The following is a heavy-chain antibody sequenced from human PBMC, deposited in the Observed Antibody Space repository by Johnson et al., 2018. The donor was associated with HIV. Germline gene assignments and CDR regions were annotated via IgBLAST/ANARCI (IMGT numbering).Heavy chain of an antibody. J-gene: IGHJ3*02. V-gene: IGHV3-11*04. CDR1: GLTFSNAW. CDR2: ISSSGSTI. D-gene: IGHD3-9*01. Sequence: QVQLMESGGGLVKPGGSLRLSCAASGLTFSNAWMTWVRQAPGKGLEWVSYISSSGSTIYYADSVKGRFTISRDNAKKSLYLQRNSRRAEDTAVYYWSRELVRYAFDIWGQGSMVTVSS. CDR3: SRELVRYAFDI.